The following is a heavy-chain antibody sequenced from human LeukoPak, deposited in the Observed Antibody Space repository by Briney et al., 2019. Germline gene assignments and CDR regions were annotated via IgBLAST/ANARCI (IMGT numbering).Heavy chain of an antibody. CDR2: IYYSGST. CDR3: ARSEYLGEFDY. J-gene: IGHJ4*02. D-gene: IGHD3-10*01. CDR1: GGSISSSSYY. V-gene: IGHV4-39*07. Sequence: PSETLSLTCTVSGGSISSSSYYWGWIRQPPGKGLEWIGSIYYSGSTYYNPSLRSRVTISIDTSKNQFSLKLSSVTAADTAVYYCARSEYLGEFDYWGQGTLVTVSS.